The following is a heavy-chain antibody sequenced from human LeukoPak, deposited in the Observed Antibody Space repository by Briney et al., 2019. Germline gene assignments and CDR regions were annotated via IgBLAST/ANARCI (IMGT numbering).Heavy chain of an antibody. CDR1: GFTFSSYA. V-gene: IGHV3-23*01. D-gene: IGHD3-22*01. CDR3: AKSDYYDSSGYYFDY. Sequence: GGSLRLSCAASGFTFSSYAMSWVRQAPGKGLEWVSAISGSGGSTYYADSVKGRFTISRDNSKNTLYLQMNSLRAEDTAVYYCAKSDYYDSSGYYFDYWGQGTLVTVSS. J-gene: IGHJ4*02. CDR2: ISGSGGST.